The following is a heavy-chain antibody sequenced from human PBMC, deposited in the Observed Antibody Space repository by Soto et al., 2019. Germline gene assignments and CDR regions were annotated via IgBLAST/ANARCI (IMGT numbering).Heavy chain of an antibody. CDR1: GYSFTAYA. Sequence: QVQLLQSGAEVKKPGASVKVSCKTSGYSFTAYAIIWMRQAPGQGLERVRWISTSTGITSYAQELQGRVAVTMDTSTNTAYMELTSLRSDDTAVYYCAREKNWGCEYWGQGTLITVSS. CDR3: AREKNWGCEY. CDR2: ISTSTGIT. D-gene: IGHD3-16*01. J-gene: IGHJ4*02. V-gene: IGHV1-18*01.